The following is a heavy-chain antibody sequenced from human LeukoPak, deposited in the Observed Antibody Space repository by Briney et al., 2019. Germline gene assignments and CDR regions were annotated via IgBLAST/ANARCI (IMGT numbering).Heavy chain of an antibody. V-gene: IGHV1-69*13. D-gene: IGHD3-3*01. CDR2: IIPIFGTA. CDR1: GGTFSSYA. J-gene: IGHJ5*02. CDR3: ARGRNYDFWSGKFPHGGWFDP. Sequence: SVKVSCKASGGTFSSYAISWVRQAPGQGLEWLGGIIPIFGTANYAQKFQGRVTITADESTSTAYMELSSLRSEDTAVYYCARGRNYDFWSGKFPHGGWFDPWGQGTLVTVSS.